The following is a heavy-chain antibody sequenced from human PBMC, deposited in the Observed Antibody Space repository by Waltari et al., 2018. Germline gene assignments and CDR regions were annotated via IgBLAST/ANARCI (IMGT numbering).Heavy chain of an antibody. V-gene: IGHV3-23*01. CDR3: ARDQMVTVTDDNWFDS. Sequence: DVQLLESGGGLVQPGGSLRLSCTASGFTFTNYAMHWVRQAPGKGLEWGSLVYGHGATTYYADSVKGRFTVSRDNTKNMLYLQMNSLRAEDTAVYYCARDQMVTVTDDNWFDSWGQGNLVTVSS. D-gene: IGHD4-17*01. CDR1: GFTFTNYA. J-gene: IGHJ5*01. CDR2: VYGHGATT.